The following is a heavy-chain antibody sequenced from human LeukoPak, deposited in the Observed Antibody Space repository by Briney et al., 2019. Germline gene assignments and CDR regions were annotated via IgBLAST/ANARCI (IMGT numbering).Heavy chain of an antibody. CDR2: IHAGNGNT. J-gene: IGHJ3*02. CDR1: GYTFTSYA. CDR3: ATIGITGTTPFRDAFDI. D-gene: IGHD1-7*01. Sequence: AASVKVSCKASGYTFTSYAMHWVRQAPGQRLEWMGWIHAGNGNTKYSQKFQGRVTITRDTSASTAYMELSSLRSEDTAVYCCATIGITGTTPFRDAFDIWGQGTMVTVSS. V-gene: IGHV1-3*01.